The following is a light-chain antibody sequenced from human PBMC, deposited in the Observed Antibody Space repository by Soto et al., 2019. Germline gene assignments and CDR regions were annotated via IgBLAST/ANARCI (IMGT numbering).Light chain of an antibody. V-gene: IGLV2-14*01. Sequence: QSALTQPASVCGSPGQSITISCTGTSSDVGGYNYVSWYQQHPGKAPKLMIYEVSNRPSGVSNRFSGSKSGNTASLTISGLQAEDEADYYCSSYTSSSTHYVFGTGTKVTVL. CDR1: SSDVGGYNY. CDR2: EVS. J-gene: IGLJ1*01. CDR3: SSYTSSSTHYV.